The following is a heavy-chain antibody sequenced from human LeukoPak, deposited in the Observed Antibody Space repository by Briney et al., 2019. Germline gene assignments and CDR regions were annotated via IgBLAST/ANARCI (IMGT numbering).Heavy chain of an antibody. Sequence: SETLSLTCTVSGGSITSSTYYWGWIRQPPGKGLEWIGSIYYSGNTYYSPSLKSRVTISVDTSKNQFSLKLSSVTAADTAVYYCARPFNQWLAFDYWGQGTLVTVSS. CDR1: GGSITSSTYY. J-gene: IGHJ4*02. V-gene: IGHV4-39*01. D-gene: IGHD6-19*01. CDR3: ARPFNQWLAFDY. CDR2: IYYSGNT.